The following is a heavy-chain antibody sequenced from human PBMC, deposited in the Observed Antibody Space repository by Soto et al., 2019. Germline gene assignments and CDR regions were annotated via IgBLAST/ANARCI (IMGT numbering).Heavy chain of an antibody. CDR1: GFTFSSYW. J-gene: IGHJ2*01. CDR2: INSDGSST. V-gene: IGHV3-74*01. Sequence: EVQLVESGGGLVQPGGSLRLSCAASGFTFSSYWMHWVRQAPGKGLVWVSRINSDGSSTSYADSVKGRFTISRDNANNTLYQQMNRIRAEDPALYYCYRSGSLNPCFDLCCPGTLVSVAS. D-gene: IGHD1-26*01. CDR3: YRSGSLNPCFDL.